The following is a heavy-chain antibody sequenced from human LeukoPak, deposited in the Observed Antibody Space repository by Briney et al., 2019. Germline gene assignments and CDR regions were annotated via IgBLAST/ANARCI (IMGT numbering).Heavy chain of an antibody. Sequence: GGSLRLSCAASGFSFSDYYMSWIRQAPGKGLEWVSYISSSGRTIYYADSVKGRFTISRDNAKNSLYLQMNSLRAEDTAVYYCARDLGRPVVPAAGGNYWGQGTLVTVSS. CDR3: ARDLGRPVVPAAGGNY. J-gene: IGHJ4*02. CDR2: ISSSGRTI. CDR1: GFSFSDYY. V-gene: IGHV3-11*04. D-gene: IGHD2-2*01.